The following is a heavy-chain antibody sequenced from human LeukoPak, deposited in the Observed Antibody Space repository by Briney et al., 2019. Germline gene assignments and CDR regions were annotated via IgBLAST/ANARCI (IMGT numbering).Heavy chain of an antibody. CDR2: ISSSSGTI. J-gene: IGHJ4*02. CDR3: ARVWHCTSTSCYDY. Sequence: GGSLRLSCAAFGFTFSSYSMNWVRQAPGKGLEWVSYISSSSGTIYYADSVRGRFTISRDNAKNSLYLQMNSLRDEDTAVYYCARVWHCTSTSCYDYWGQGTLVTVSS. V-gene: IGHV3-48*02. CDR1: GFTFSSYS. D-gene: IGHD2-2*01.